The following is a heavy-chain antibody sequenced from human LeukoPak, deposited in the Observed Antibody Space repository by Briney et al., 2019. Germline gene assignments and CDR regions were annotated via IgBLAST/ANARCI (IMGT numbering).Heavy chain of an antibody. J-gene: IGHJ3*02. CDR3: ARLRALDI. CDR2: ISNSGSTI. CDR1: GFTFSSYE. Sequence: PGGSLRLSCAASGFTFSSYEMNWVRQAPGKGLEWVSYISNSGSTIYYADSVRGRFTISRDNAKNSLYLQMNGLRAEDTAVYYCARLRALDIWGQGTMVTVSS. V-gene: IGHV3-48*03.